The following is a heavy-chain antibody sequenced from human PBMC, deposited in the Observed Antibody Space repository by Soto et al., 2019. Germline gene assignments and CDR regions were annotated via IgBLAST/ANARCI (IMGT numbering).Heavy chain of an antibody. CDR1: GYTFTGHY. CDR3: GRGRSGQIVVFY. V-gene: IGHV1-2*02. CDR2: IGPESGAT. Sequence: PSVKVSCKASGYTFTGHYIHWVRQAPEQGPEWMGEIGPESGATRYAQRFQGRVTMTRDMSITTVYMELNNLSPDDTAVYYCGRGRSGQIVVFYWGQGTPVTVS. D-gene: IGHD1-26*01. J-gene: IGHJ4*02.